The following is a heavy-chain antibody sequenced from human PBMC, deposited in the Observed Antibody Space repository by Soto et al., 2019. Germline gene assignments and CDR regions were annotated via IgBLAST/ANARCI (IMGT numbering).Heavy chain of an antibody. J-gene: IGHJ5*02. CDR2: LYYTGST. Sequence: PSETLSLTCTVSGGSISSDYWSWIRQPPGKGLEWIGYLYYTGSTRYNPSLKSRVTISLDTSKKQFSLKVSSVTAADTAVYYCVRGPTRTWFDPWGQGPLVTVFS. CDR3: VRGPTRTWFDP. V-gene: IGHV4-59*01. CDR1: GGSISSDY.